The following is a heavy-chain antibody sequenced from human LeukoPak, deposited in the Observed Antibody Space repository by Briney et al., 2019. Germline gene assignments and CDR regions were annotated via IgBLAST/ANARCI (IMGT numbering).Heavy chain of an antibody. CDR1: GGSFSNSY. J-gene: IGHJ4*02. CDR2: INHSGST. V-gene: IGHV4-34*01. CDR3: ARDRGSSGWNDY. D-gene: IGHD6-19*01. Sequence: SETLSLTCAVYGGSFSNSYWSWIRQPPGKGLEWIGEINHSGSTNYNSSLKSRVTISVDTSKNQFSLKLTPVTAADTAVYYCARDRGSSGWNDYWGQGTLVTVSS.